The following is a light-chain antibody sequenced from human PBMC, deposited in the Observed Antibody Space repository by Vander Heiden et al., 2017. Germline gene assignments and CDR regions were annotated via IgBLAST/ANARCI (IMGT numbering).Light chain of an antibody. CDR2: AAS. J-gene: IGKJ1*01. Sequence: DIQMTQSPSSLSASVGDRVTITCRASQSISSYLNWYQQKPGKAPKLLIYAASSFQSRVPSRLSRSGSGTDFTLTISSLQPEDFATYYCQQSDSTPWTFGQGTKVELK. V-gene: IGKV1-39*01. CDR1: QSISSY. CDR3: QQSDSTPWT.